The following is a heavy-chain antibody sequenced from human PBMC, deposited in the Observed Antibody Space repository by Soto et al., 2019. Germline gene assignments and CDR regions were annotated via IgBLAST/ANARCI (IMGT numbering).Heavy chain of an antibody. V-gene: IGHV1-69*13. Sequence: SVKVSCKASGGTFSSYAISWARQASGQGLEWTGGIIPIFGTANYAQKFQGRVTITADESTSTAYMELSSLRSEDTAVYYCARDNITGTTDYYYGMDVWGQGTTVTVSS. D-gene: IGHD1-20*01. CDR1: GGTFSSYA. CDR2: IIPIFGTA. CDR3: ARDNITGTTDYYYGMDV. J-gene: IGHJ6*02.